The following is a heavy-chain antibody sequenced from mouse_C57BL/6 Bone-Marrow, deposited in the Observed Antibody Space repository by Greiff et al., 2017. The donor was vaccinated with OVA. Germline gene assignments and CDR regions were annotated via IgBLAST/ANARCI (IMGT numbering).Heavy chain of an antibody. V-gene: IGHV1-61*01. J-gene: IGHJ1*03. CDR3: ARYGLGPRRWYFEG. CDR2: IYPSDSET. CDR1: GYTFTSYW. Sequence: QVQLQQPGAELVRPGSSVKLSCKASGYTFTSYWMDWVKQRPGQGLEWIGNIYPSDSETHYNQKFKDKATLTVDKSSSTAYMQLSSLTSEDSAVYDCARYGLGPRRWYFEGWGTGTTVTVSS. D-gene: IGHD3-1*01.